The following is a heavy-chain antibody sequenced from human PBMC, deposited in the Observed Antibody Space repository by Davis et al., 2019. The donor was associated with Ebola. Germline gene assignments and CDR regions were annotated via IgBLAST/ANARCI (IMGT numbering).Heavy chain of an antibody. CDR2: IDPSSGST. V-gene: IGHV1-46*02. D-gene: IGHD3-22*01. J-gene: IGHJ4*02. CDR3: ARAQTYFYESYGHYPLGH. CDR1: GYSFNTYY. Sequence: ASVTVSCKAAGYSFNTYYLHWVRQAPGQGLEWMGIIDPSSGSTSYTQRFQGRVTMTSDTSTSTVYMELSSLRSEDTAVYYCARAQTYFYESYGHYPLGHWGQGTLVTVSS.